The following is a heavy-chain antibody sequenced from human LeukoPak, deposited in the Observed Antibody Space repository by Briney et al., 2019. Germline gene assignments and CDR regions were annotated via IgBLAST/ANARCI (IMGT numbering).Heavy chain of an antibody. Sequence: GASVKVSCKVSGYTLTELSMHWVRQAPGKGLEWMGGFDPEDGETIYAQKFQGRVAMTEDTSTDTAYMELSSLRSEDTAVYYCATPRGGSYYIGGFDYWGQGTLVTVSS. J-gene: IGHJ4*02. D-gene: IGHD1-26*01. V-gene: IGHV1-24*01. CDR2: FDPEDGET. CDR3: ATPRGGSYYIGGFDY. CDR1: GYTLTELS.